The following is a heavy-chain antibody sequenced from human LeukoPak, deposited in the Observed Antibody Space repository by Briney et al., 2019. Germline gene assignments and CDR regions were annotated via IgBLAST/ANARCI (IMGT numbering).Heavy chain of an antibody. CDR3: VPLGGLGYYQYGMDV. D-gene: IGHD3/OR15-3a*01. V-gene: IGHV3-23*01. J-gene: IGHJ6*02. Sequence: GGSLRLSCAASGFTFSSYAMSWVRQAPGKGLEWVSAISGSGGSTYYADSVKGRFTISRDKSKNTLYVQMNSLRAEDTAVYYCVPLGGLGYYQYGMDVWGRGTTVTVSS. CDR2: ISGSGGST. CDR1: GFTFSSYA.